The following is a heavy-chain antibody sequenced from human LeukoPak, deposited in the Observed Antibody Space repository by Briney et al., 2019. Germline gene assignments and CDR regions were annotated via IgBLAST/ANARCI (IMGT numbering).Heavy chain of an antibody. CDR3: ARDGWPAFDY. CDR2: TFYRSEWYS. V-gene: IGHV6-1*01. J-gene: IGHJ4*02. D-gene: IGHD2-15*01. Sequence: SQTLSLTCAISGDSVSGNTAAWNWIRKSPSRGLEWLGRTFYRSEWYSDYAVSVKSRVTINADTSKNQFSLQLTPVTPEDTAVYYRARDGWPAFDYWGQGTLVTVSS. CDR1: GDSVSGNTAA.